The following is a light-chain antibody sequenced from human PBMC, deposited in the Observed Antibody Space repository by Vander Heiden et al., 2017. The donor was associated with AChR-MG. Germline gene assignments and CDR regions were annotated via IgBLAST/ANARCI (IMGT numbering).Light chain of an antibody. Sequence: DIQMTQSPSSLSASVGDRVTITCRASQSINSYLNWYQQKPGKAPKLLIYAASSLRSGVPSRFSGSGSGTDFTLTISSLQPEDFATYYCQQTYSIPLTFGSGAKVEIK. V-gene: IGKV1-39*01. CDR1: QSINSY. CDR3: QQTYSIPLT. J-gene: IGKJ4*01. CDR2: AAS.